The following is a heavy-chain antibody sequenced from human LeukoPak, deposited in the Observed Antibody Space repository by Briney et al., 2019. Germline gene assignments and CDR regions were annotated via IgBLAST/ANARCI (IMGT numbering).Heavy chain of an antibody. CDR2: IYYSGNT. Sequence: PSETLSLTCTVSGGSVSSGDYYWSWISQPPGKGLEWIGHIYYSGNTYYNVSLKSRVTISVDTSKNQFSLKLNSVTAADTAVYYCARGCPSTSRDGWFDPWGPGTLVTVSS. J-gene: IGHJ5*02. D-gene: IGHD5/OR15-5a*01. V-gene: IGHV4-30-4*08. CDR3: ARGCPSTSRDGWFDP. CDR1: GGSVSSGDYY.